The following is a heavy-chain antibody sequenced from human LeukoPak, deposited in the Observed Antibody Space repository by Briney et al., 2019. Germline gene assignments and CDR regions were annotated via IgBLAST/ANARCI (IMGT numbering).Heavy chain of an antibody. J-gene: IGHJ4*02. Sequence: SETLSLTCAVYGGSFSGYYWSWIRQPPGKGLEWIGEINHSGSTNYNPSLESRVTISVDTSKNQFSLKLSSVTAADTAVYYCARGSRRYDILTRFDYWGQGTLVTVSS. CDR1: GGSFSGYY. CDR2: INHSGST. D-gene: IGHD3-9*01. V-gene: IGHV4-34*01. CDR3: ARGSRRYDILTRFDY.